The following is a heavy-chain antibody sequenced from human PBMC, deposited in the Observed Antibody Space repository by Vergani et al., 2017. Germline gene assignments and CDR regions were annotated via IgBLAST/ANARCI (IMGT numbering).Heavy chain of an antibody. V-gene: IGHV5-51*01. CDR2: IYPGDSET. J-gene: IGHJ4*02. CDR1: GYSFIMYW. D-gene: IGHD3-10*01. Sequence: EVQLVQSGAEVKKPGESLKISCKGSGYSFIMYWIGWVRQMPGKGLEWMGIIYPGDSETRYSPSFQGQVTISVDKSISAAYLQWSSLKASDTAMYYCARRGPDYGSGVDYWGQGTLVTVSS. CDR3: ARRGPDYGSGVDY.